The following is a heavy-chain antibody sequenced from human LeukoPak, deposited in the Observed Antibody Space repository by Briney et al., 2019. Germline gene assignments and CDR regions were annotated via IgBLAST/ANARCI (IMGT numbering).Heavy chain of an antibody. CDR1: GFTFSSYG. J-gene: IGHJ4*01. CDR2: IRYDGSDK. Sequence: PGGSLRLSCAASGFTFSSYGMHWVRRAPGKGLEWVACIRYDGSDKYYADSVKGRFTISRDNSKNTLYLQMNSLRAEDTAVYYCAKDPGYRSSWYSHLDYWGHGTLVTVSS. D-gene: IGHD6-13*01. CDR3: AKDPGYRSSWYSHLDY. V-gene: IGHV3-30*02.